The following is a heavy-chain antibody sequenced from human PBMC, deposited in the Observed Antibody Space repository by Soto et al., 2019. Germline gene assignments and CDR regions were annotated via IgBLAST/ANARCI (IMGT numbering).Heavy chain of an antibody. CDR2: IKQDGSEK. D-gene: IGHD3-10*01. CDR1: GFTFSSYW. CDR3: ARNGGFGELLTYYYYYGMDV. Sequence: GGSLRLSCAASGFTFSSYWMSWVRQAPGKGLEWVANIKQDGSEKYYVDSVKGRFTISRDNAKNSLYLQMNSLRAEDTAVYYCARNGGFGELLTYYYYYGMDVWGQGTTVTFSS. V-gene: IGHV3-7*01. J-gene: IGHJ6*02.